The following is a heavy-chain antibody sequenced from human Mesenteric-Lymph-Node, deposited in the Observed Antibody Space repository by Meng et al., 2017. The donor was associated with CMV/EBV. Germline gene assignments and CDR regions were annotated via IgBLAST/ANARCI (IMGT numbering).Heavy chain of an antibody. D-gene: IGHD2-8*01. CDR1: YA. V-gene: IGHV3-23*03. CDR2: IYSGGSST. CDR3: AKDNEGRYCTNGVCYRGGWFDP. Sequence: YAISWVSQAPGKGLEWVSVIYSGGSSTYYADSVKGRFTISRDNSKNTLYLQMNSLRAEDTAVYYCAKDNEGRYCTNGVCYRGGWFDPWGQGTLVTVSS. J-gene: IGHJ5*02.